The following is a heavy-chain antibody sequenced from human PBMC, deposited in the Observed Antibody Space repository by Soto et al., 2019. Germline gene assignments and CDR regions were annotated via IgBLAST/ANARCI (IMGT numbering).Heavy chain of an antibody. CDR3: ARVGGEVERTLYNWFDP. Sequence: GGSLRLSCAASGFTFSSYSMNWVRQAPGKGLEWVSSISSSSSYIYYADSVKGRFTISRDNAKNSLYLQMNSLRAEDTAVYYCARVGGEVERTLYNWFDPWGQGTLVTVSS. CDR2: ISSSSSYI. J-gene: IGHJ5*02. D-gene: IGHD1-1*01. V-gene: IGHV3-21*01. CDR1: GFTFSSYS.